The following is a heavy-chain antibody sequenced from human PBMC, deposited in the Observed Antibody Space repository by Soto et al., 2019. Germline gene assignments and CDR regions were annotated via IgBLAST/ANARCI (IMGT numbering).Heavy chain of an antibody. CDR3: ARFQTYGDYPYYYYYYGMDV. V-gene: IGHV5-51*01. Sequence: PGESLKISCKGSGYSFTSYWIGWVRQMPGKGLEWMGIIYPGDSDTRYSPSFQGQVTISADKSISTAYLQWSSLKASDTAMYYCARFQTYGDYPYYYYYYGMDVWGQGTTVTVSS. CDR2: IYPGDSDT. D-gene: IGHD4-17*01. J-gene: IGHJ6*02. CDR1: GYSFTSYW.